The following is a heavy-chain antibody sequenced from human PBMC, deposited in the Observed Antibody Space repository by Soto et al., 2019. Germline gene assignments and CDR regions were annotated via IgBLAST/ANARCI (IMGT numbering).Heavy chain of an antibody. Sequence: PGGSLRLSCAASGFTFSNYWMHWVRQAPGKGLVWVSRISVDGSDTTYADSVKGRFTISRDNAKNMLCLQMNSLRAEDTAVYYCTSWRSASRFGPWGQGTLVTFSS. CDR1: GFTFSNYW. D-gene: IGHD3-3*01. CDR2: ISVDGSDT. CDR3: TSWRSASRFGP. J-gene: IGHJ5*02. V-gene: IGHV3-74*03.